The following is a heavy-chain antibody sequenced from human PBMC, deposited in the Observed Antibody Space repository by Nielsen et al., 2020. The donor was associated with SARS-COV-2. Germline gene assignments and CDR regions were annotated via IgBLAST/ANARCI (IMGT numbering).Heavy chain of an antibody. CDR1: GFTFSSYS. D-gene: IGHD3/OR15-3a*01. CDR3: ARDREMDWNYYYYGMDV. CDR2: ISSSSSTI. V-gene: IGHV3-48*01. J-gene: IGHJ6*02. Sequence: GESLKISCAASGFTFSSYSMNWVRQAPGKGLEWVSYISSSSSTIYYADSVKGRFTISRDNAKNSLYLQMNSLRAEDTAVYYCARDREMDWNYYYYGMDVWGQGTTVTVSS.